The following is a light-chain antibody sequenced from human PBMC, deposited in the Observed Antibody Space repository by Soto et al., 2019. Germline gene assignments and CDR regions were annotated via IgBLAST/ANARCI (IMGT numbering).Light chain of an antibody. Sequence: DIQMTQSPSSLSASVGDRVTITCRASQGISNYLAWDQQKPGKVAKLLIYAASTLRSGVPSRFSGSGSWTDFTLTISSLQPEDVATYYCQKYNSAPRTFGQGTKVEIK. V-gene: IGKV1-27*01. CDR3: QKYNSAPRT. J-gene: IGKJ1*01. CDR1: QGISNY. CDR2: AAS.